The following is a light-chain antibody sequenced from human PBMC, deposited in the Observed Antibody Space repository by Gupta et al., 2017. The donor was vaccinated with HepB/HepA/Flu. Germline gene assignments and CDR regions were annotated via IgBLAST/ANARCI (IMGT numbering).Light chain of an antibody. CDR2: GGS. CDR3: QQYVRAPFT. Sequence: EIVLTQSPGTLSLSPGDRATLSCRASQSVSSSYLAWYQQKPGQAPRLLIYGGSSRAPGIPDRFSGSGSGTDFTLKISRLEAEDVAVYYCQQYVRAPFTFGQGTRLEIK. CDR1: QSVSSSY. V-gene: IGKV3-20*01. J-gene: IGKJ5*01.